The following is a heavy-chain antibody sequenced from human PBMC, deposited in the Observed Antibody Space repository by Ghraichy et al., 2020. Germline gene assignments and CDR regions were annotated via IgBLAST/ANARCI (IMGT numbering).Heavy chain of an antibody. V-gene: IGHV4-30-4*07. J-gene: IGHJ6*03. CDR2: VYYTGST. CDR1: GGSISSGGYS. CDR3: VRGVGSYYYMDV. Sequence: SQTLSLTFAVSGGSISSGGYSWSWIRQPPGKGLEWIGHVYYTGSTYYSPSLKSRVTMSVDTSRNQFSLNMTSVTAADTAVYYCVRGVGSYYYMDVWGKGMTVTVSS. D-gene: IGHD1-14*01.